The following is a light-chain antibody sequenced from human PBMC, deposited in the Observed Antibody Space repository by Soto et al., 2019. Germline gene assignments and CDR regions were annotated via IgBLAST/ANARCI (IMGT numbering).Light chain of an antibody. CDR2: DAS. CDR1: QSVSSS. J-gene: IGKJ2*01. CDR3: QQRGNWPRT. Sequence: EIVLTQSPATLSLSPGERATLSCRASQSVSSSLAWYQQKPGQAPRLLIYDASNRATGIPARFSGSGSGTDFTLSISSLEPEECAVYYCQQRGNWPRTFGQGTKLEIK. V-gene: IGKV3-11*01.